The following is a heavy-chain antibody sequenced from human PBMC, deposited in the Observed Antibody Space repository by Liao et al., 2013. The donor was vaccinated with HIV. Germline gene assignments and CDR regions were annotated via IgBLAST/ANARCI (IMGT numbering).Heavy chain of an antibody. V-gene: IGHV4-59*01. Sequence: QVQLQESGSGLVKPSETLSLTCTVSGGSISSYYWSWIRQPPGKGLEWIGYIYYSGSTNYNPSLKSRVTISVDTSKNQFSLKLSSVTAADTAVYYCARAGQQLVRDAFDIWGQGTMVTVSS. CDR2: IYYSGST. J-gene: IGHJ3*02. CDR3: ARAGQQLVRDAFDI. CDR1: GGSISSYY. D-gene: IGHD6-13*01.